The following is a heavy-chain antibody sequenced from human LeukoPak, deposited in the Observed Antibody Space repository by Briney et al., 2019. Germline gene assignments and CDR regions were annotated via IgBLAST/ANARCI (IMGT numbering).Heavy chain of an antibody. V-gene: IGHV3-23*01. CDR1: GFTFNNYA. J-gene: IGHJ4*02. CDR3: AKDRTTGSARGLDY. CDR2: ISGSGGTT. Sequence: GGSLRLSCAASGFTFNNYAMSWVRQAPGKGLEWVSAISGSGGTTHYADSVKGRFTISGDNSKSTLYLQMHSLRAEDTAVNYCAKDRTTGSARGLDYCDQGTRTTVSS. D-gene: IGHD3-10*01.